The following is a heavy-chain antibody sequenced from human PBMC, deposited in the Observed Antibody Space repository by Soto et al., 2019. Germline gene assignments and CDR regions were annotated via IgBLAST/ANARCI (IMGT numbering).Heavy chain of an antibody. V-gene: IGHV1-69*13. Sequence: GASVKVSCKASGGTFSSYAISWVRQAPGQGLEWMGGIIPIFGTANYAQKFQGRVTITAEESTSTVYMELSSLRSEDTAVYYCARDVGMAGLLSHWGPRTPVPVSS. D-gene: IGHD6-19*01. CDR2: IIPIFGTA. CDR3: ARDVGMAGLLSH. J-gene: IGHJ1*01. CDR1: GGTFSSYA.